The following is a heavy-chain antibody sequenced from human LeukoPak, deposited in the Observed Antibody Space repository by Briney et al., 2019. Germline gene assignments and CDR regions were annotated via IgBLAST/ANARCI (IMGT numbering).Heavy chain of an antibody. CDR3: ARSYGIIVYDY. CDR1: GFTFSSYG. D-gene: IGHD5/OR15-5a*01. CDR2: LSTDGSDT. Sequence: GGSLRLSCAASGFTFSSYGVHWVRQAPGRGLEWVSRLSTDGSDTNYADSVKGRFTISRDNAKNTLYLQMNSLRAEDTAVYYCARSYGIIVYDYWGQGTLVTVSS. J-gene: IGHJ4*02. V-gene: IGHV3-74*01.